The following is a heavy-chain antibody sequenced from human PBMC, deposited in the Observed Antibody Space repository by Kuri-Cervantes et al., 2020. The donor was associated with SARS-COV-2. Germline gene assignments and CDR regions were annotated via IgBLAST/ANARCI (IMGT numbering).Heavy chain of an antibody. CDR1: GFAFSSHS. CDR2: IGGNSVWI. Sequence: GGSLRLSCAASGFAFSSHSMTWLRQAPGRELGWVSAIGGNSVWIYYADSVKGRFTISRDNSKNIVYLQMNSLGADDTAVYYCGPFSRYAYDFDKWGQGILVTVSS. D-gene: IGHD3-9*01. CDR3: GPFSRYAYDFDK. J-gene: IGHJ4*02. V-gene: IGHV3-23*01.